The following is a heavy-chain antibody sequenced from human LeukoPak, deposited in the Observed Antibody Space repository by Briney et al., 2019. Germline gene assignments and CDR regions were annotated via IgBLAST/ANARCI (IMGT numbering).Heavy chain of an antibody. CDR3: AKGPNDDSNYVFDH. D-gene: IGHD4-11*01. CDR1: RFTFNRYA. CDR2: ITGSGGNT. Sequence: PGGSLRLSCAVSRFTFNRYAMSWVRQAPGKGLEWVSVITGSGGNTYHADSVKGRLTVSRDNSKNTLYLHMNSLRAEDTAVYPCAKGPNDDSNYVFDHWGQGTLVTVSS. J-gene: IGHJ5*02. V-gene: IGHV3-23*01.